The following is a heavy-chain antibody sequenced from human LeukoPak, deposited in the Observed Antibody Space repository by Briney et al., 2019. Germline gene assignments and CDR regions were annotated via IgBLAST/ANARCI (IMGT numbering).Heavy chain of an antibody. Sequence: GESRKTSCRGSGCTFPYYWIAWVRQMPGKGLEWMGIIYPDDSDTRYSPSFQGLVTISADKSITTAYLQWSSLKASDTAMYYCARLRSSSWYTVDYWGQGTLVTVSS. CDR2: IYPDDSDT. CDR1: GCTFPYYW. V-gene: IGHV5-51*01. D-gene: IGHD6-13*01. J-gene: IGHJ4*02. CDR3: ARLRSSSWYTVDY.